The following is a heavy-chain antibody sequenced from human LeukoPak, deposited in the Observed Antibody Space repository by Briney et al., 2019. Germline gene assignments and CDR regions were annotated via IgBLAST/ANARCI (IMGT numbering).Heavy chain of an antibody. J-gene: IGHJ4*02. CDR1: GYTFTGYY. Sequence: ASVKVSCKASGYTFTGYYMHWVRQAPGQGLEWMGWINPDSAGTNVAQKFQGRVTMTRDTSISTAYMELSRLRSDDTAVYYCATIALPGMSAGYLDYWGQGTLVTVSS. V-gene: IGHV1-2*02. CDR2: INPDSAGT. CDR3: ATIALPGMSAGYLDY. D-gene: IGHD6-13*01.